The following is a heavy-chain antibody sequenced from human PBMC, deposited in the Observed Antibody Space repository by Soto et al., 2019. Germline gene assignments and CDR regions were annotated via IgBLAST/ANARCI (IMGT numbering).Heavy chain of an antibody. CDR1: GFTFSSYS. CDR2: ISSSSSYI. CDR3: ARDRIRTGSPAFDY. V-gene: IGHV3-21*01. J-gene: IGHJ4*02. Sequence: PGGSLRLSCAASGFTFSSYSMNWVRQAPGKGLEWVSSISSSSSYIYYADSVKGRFTISRDNAKNSLYLQMNSLRAEDTAVYYCARDRIRTGSPAFDYWGQGTLVTVSS. D-gene: IGHD2-15*01.